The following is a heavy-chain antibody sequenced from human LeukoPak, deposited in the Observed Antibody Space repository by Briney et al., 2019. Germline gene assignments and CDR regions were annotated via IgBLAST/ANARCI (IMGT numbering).Heavy chain of an antibody. D-gene: IGHD3-22*01. CDR3: ASCYDSSGYYYYYYMDV. Sequence: SETLSLTCTVSGGSISSSSYYWGWIRQPPGKGLEWIGSIYYSGSTYYNPSLKSRVTISVDTSKNQFSLKLSSVTAADTAVYYCASCYDSSGYYYYYYMDVWGKGTTVTVSS. J-gene: IGHJ6*03. CDR2: IYYSGST. V-gene: IGHV4-39*07. CDR1: GGSISSSSYY.